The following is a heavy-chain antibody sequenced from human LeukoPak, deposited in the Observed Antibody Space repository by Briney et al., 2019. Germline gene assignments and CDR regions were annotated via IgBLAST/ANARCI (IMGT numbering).Heavy chain of an antibody. Sequence: ASVKVSCKASGYTFTGYYMHWVRQAPGQGLEWMGWINPNSGGTNYAQKFQGRVTMTRDTSTSTVYMELSSLRSEDTAVYYCARDYSKGAAAATRYYYYYGMDVWGKGTTVTVSS. CDR3: ARDYSKGAAAATRYYYYYGMDV. CDR2: INPNSGGT. CDR1: GYTFTGYY. V-gene: IGHV1-2*02. D-gene: IGHD6-13*01. J-gene: IGHJ6*04.